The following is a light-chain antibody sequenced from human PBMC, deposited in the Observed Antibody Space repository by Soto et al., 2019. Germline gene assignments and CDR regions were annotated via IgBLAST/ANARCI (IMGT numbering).Light chain of an antibody. Sequence: EIVLTQSPATLSLSPGERATLSCKASQSVGSSLAWYQQNPGQAPRLLIYEVFNRATGIPARFSGSGSGTDFTLTISRLEPDDFAVYYCQQRSGWPPMYTFGQGTKLEI. CDR1: QSVGSS. CDR2: EVF. CDR3: QQRSGWPPMYT. V-gene: IGKV3-11*01. J-gene: IGKJ2*01.